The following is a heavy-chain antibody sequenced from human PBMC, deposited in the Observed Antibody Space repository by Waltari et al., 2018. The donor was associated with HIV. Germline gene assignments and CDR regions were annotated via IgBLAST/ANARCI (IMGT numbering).Heavy chain of an antibody. CDR1: GGSFSGYY. CDR2: INHSGST. J-gene: IGHJ3*02. D-gene: IGHD3-22*01. CDR3: ARLLGNYYDSRKTNAFDI. V-gene: IGHV4-34*01. Sequence: QVQLQQWGAGLLKPSETLSLTCAVYGGSFSGYYWSWIRQPPGKGLEWIGEINHSGSTNSNPSLKSRVTISVDTSKNQFSLKLSSVTAADTAVYYCARLLGNYYDSRKTNAFDIWGQGTMVTVSS.